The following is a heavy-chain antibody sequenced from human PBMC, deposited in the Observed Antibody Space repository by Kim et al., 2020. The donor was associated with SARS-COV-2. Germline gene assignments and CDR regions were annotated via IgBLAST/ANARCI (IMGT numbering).Heavy chain of an antibody. CDR2: IIPIFGTA. Sequence: SVKVSCKASGGTFSSYAISWVRQAPGQGLEWMGGIIPIFGTANYAQKFQGRVTITADESTSTAYMELSSLRSEDTAVYYCARGPYPDIFAGYRYYYYYGMDVWGQGTTVTVSS. CDR3: ARGPYPDIFAGYRYYYYYGMDV. CDR1: GGTFSSYA. J-gene: IGHJ6*02. D-gene: IGHD3-9*01. V-gene: IGHV1-69*13.